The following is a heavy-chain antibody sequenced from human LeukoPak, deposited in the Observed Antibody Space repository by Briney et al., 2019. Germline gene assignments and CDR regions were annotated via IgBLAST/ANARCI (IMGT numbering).Heavy chain of an antibody. V-gene: IGHV1-69*05. CDR2: IIPIFGTA. Sequence: SVKVSCKASGGTFSSYAISLVRQAPGQGLEWMGGIIPIFGTANYAQKFQGRVTITTDESTSTAYMELSSLRSEDTAVYYFARFFGYYDSCATGWFDSWGQGTLVTVSS. J-gene: IGHJ5*01. CDR3: ARFFGYYDSCATGWFDS. D-gene: IGHD3-22*01. CDR1: GGTFSSYA.